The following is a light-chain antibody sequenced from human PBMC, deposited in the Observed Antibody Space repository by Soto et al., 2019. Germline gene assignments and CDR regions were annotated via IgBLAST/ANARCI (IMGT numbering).Light chain of an antibody. V-gene: IGKV3-15*01. J-gene: IGKJ5*01. CDR1: QSVSSN. CDR3: QQYNNWPPMT. CDR2: GAS. Sequence: EIVLTQSPATLSVSPGERATVSCRASQSVSSNLAWYQQKPGQAPRLLIYGASTRATGIPARFSGGGSGTEFTLTISSLQSEDFAVYYCQQYNNWPPMTFGQGTRLEIK.